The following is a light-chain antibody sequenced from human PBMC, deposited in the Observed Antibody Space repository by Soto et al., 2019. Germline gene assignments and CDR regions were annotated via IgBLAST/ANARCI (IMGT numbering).Light chain of an antibody. CDR2: LAS. Sequence: DVVMTQSPLSLPVTPGEPAYISCRSSQSLLHSNGYNYLAWFLQKAGQSPQLLIYLASSRASGVPDRFSGSGSGTDFTLEISSVEAEDVGIYYCMQLLHPPLTFGGGTKVDIK. CDR3: MQLLHPPLT. CDR1: QSLLHSNGYNY. J-gene: IGKJ4*01. V-gene: IGKV2-28*01.